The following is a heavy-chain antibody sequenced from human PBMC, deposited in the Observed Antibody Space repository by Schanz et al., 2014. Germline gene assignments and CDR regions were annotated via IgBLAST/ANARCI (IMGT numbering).Heavy chain of an antibody. CDR1: GYTFSSHG. CDR2: INTANGNA. CDR3: ARDLPYCEGGKCYSDGFDI. Sequence: QVQVVQSGAELKKPGASVKVSCKASGYTFSSHGIHWLRQAPGQSLEWMGWINTANGNAKYSANCQARVSITRDTSATTAYMELTNLRSEDTAVYYCARDLPYCEGGKCYSDGFDIWGQGTVVTIS. J-gene: IGHJ3*02. D-gene: IGHD1-1*01. V-gene: IGHV1-3*04.